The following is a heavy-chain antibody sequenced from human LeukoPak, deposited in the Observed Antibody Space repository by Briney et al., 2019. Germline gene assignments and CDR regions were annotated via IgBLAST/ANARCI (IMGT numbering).Heavy chain of an antibody. Sequence: PSETLSLTCAVSGVSISSGGYSWSWIRQPPGKGLEWIGYIYHSGSTYYNPSLKSRVTISVDRSKNQFSLKLSSVTAADTAVYYCARDFYDSSGYYPLYFDYWGQGTLVTVSS. CDR1: GVSISSGGYS. CDR3: ARDFYDSSGYYPLYFDY. D-gene: IGHD3-22*01. V-gene: IGHV4-30-2*01. CDR2: IYHSGST. J-gene: IGHJ4*02.